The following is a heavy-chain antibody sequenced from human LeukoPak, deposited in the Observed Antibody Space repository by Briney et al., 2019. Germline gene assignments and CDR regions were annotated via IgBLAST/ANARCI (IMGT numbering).Heavy chain of an antibody. Sequence: PGGSLRLSCAPSGFPFSDFSMTWVRQAPGKGLEWISTTNSGGTTTYYAESVKGRFTISRDNFKNALYLQMSSLRVEDTAIYYCAKQSYARSLGEGGPGTLVTVSS. CDR2: TNSGGTTT. CDR3: AKQSYARSLGE. J-gene: IGHJ4*02. V-gene: IGHV3-23*01. CDR1: GFPFSDFS. D-gene: IGHD3-10*02.